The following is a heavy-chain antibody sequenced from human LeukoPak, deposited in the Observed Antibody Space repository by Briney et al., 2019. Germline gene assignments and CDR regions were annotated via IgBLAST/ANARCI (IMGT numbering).Heavy chain of an antibody. CDR1: GYTLTELS. CDR3: ATPKKRGEYSSGWYDAFDI. CDR2: FDPEDGET. V-gene: IGHV1-24*01. Sequence: ASAKVSCKVSGYTLTELSMHWVRQAPGKGLEWMGGFDPEDGETIYAQKFQGRVTMTEDTSTDTAYMELSSLRSEDTAVYYCATPKKRGEYSSGWYDAFDIWGQGTMVTVSS. D-gene: IGHD6-19*01. J-gene: IGHJ3*02.